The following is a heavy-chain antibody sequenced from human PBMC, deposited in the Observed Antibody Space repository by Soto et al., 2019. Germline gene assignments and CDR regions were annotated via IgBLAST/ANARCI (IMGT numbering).Heavy chain of an antibody. CDR2: IIPIFGTA. D-gene: IGHD2-2*02. V-gene: IGHV1-69*13. Sequence: SVKVSCKASGCTCSSYAISWVRQAPGQGLEWMGGIIPIFGTANYAQKFQGRVTITADESTSTAYMELSSLRSEDTAVYYCARKGGYCSSTSCYKIDAFDISGQGKMFTLSS. J-gene: IGHJ3*02. CDR3: ARKGGYCSSTSCYKIDAFDI. CDR1: GCTCSSYA.